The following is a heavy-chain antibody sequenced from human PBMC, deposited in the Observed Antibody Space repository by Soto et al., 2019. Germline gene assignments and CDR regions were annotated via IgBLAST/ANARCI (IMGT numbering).Heavy chain of an antibody. J-gene: IGHJ4*02. CDR2: IKQDGSGM. V-gene: IGHV3-7*03. CDR3: ARDESGVYINYRFDY. Sequence: EVQLVESGGGLVQPGGSLRLSCAASGFTFSLYDMSWVRQAPGKGLEWVANIKQDGSGMYYVDSVKGRFTISRDNAKNSLYLQMNSLRVEDTAVYYCARDESGVYINYRFDYWGQGTLVTVSS. D-gene: IGHD3-16*02. CDR1: GFTFSLYD.